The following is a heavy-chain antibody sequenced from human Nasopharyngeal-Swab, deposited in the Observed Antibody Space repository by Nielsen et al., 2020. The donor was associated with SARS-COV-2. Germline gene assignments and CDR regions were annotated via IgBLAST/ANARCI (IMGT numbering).Heavy chain of an antibody. CDR2: ISPYNGNT. CDR1: GYTFASYG. CDR3: ARGRYCTSVNCYAKINDY. V-gene: IGHV1-18*01. D-gene: IGHD2-2*01. J-gene: IGHJ4*02. Sequence: ASVKVSCKASGYTFASYGINWVRQAPGQGLEWMGWISPYNGNTNYAERFQGRVTMTTDTSTNTAYMELRSLRSDDTAVYYCARGRYCTSVNCYAKINDYWGQGTLVTVSS.